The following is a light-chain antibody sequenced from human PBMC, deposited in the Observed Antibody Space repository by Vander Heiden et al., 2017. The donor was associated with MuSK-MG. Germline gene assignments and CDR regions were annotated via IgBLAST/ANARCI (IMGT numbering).Light chain of an antibody. CDR2: DTS. Sequence: EIVLPQSPATLSSSPGEGATLSCTANTSVSKYLAWYQQKPVQPPRLLIYDTSNGATGIPARFSGSGSGTDFSLTISSLEPEDFAIYYCQHCYYCPLTFGGGTKVE. V-gene: IGKV3-11*01. CDR1: TSVSKY. J-gene: IGKJ4*01. CDR3: QHCYYCPLT.